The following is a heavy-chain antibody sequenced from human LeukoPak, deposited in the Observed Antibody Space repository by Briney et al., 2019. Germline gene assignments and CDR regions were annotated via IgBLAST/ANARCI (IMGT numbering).Heavy chain of an antibody. CDR2: MNPNSGNT. CDR1: GYTFTSYD. CDR3: ARAPGRARYYYYYMDV. D-gene: IGHD4/OR15-4a*01. Sequence: ASVKVSCKASGYTFTSYDINWVRQATGQGLEWMGWMNPNSGNTGYAQKFQGRVTITRNTSISTAYMELSSLRSEDTAMYYCARAPGRARYYYYYMDVWGKGTTVTVSS. V-gene: IGHV1-8*03. J-gene: IGHJ6*03.